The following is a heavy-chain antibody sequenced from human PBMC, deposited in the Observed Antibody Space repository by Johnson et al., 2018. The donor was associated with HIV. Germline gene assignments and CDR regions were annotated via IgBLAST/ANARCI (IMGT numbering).Heavy chain of an antibody. CDR3: VWYCSGGCSSAFDI. CDR2: ISSSGSTI. J-gene: IGHJ3*02. V-gene: IGHV3-11*04. D-gene: IGHD2-15*01. Sequence: QVQLVESGGGLVKPGGSLRLSCAASGFTFSDYYMSWIRQAPGKGLEWVSYISSSGSTIYYADSVKGRFTISRDNANNSLYLQMNSLRAEDTAVYYCVWYCSGGCSSAFDIWGQGTMVTVSS. CDR1: GFTFSDYY.